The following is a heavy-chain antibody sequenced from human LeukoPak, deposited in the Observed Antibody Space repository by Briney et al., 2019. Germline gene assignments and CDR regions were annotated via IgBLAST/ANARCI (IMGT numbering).Heavy chain of an antibody. CDR3: ARGFVEYNWNNYYYYYMDV. CDR2: IYTSGST. Sequence: KASETLSLTCTVSGGSISSYYWSWIRQPAGKGLEWIGRIYTSGSTNYNPSLKSRVTISVDTSKNQFSLKLSSVTAADTAVYYCARGFVEYNWNNYYYYYMDVWGKGTTVTISS. D-gene: IGHD1-1*01. V-gene: IGHV4-4*07. CDR1: GGSISSYY. J-gene: IGHJ6*03.